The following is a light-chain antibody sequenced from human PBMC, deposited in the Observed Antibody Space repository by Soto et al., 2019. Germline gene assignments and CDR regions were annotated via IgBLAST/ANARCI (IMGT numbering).Light chain of an antibody. V-gene: IGKV1-5*03. J-gene: IGKJ5*01. CDR1: QSISRA. Sequence: DIQMTQSPSTLSASVGDRVTITCRASQSISRALAWHQQKPGKAPKILIYKASSLESGVPSRFSGSGSGTEFTLTISSLQPDDFATYYCQQYESYPVTFGQGTRLVI. CDR2: KAS. CDR3: QQYESYPVT.